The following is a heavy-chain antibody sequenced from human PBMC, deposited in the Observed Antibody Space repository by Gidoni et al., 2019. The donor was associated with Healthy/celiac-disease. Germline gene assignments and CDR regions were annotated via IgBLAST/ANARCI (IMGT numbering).Heavy chain of an antibody. CDR1: GFTFSSYG. CDR2: IGTACEP. V-gene: IGHV3-13*05. J-gene: IGHJ2*01. Sequence: EVQLVESGGGLVQPGGSLRLSCAASGFTFSSYGMHWVRQATGKGLEWVSAIGTACEPYDPGSVKGRFTICRENAKNSLYLQMNSLRAGDTAVYYCARGMITFGGVIVGDHWYFDLWGRGTLVTVSS. D-gene: IGHD3-16*02. CDR3: ARGMITFGGVIVGDHWYFDL.